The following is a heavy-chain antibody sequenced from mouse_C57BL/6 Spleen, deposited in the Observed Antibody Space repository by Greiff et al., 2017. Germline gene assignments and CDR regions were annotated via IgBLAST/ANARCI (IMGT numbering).Heavy chain of an antibody. Sequence: QVQLKESGPGLVAPSQSLSITCTVSGFSLTSYAISWVRQPPAKGLAWLGVLWPGGGKNYNSALKSRQSISKDNSKIQVFLKMNSLQTDDTARYYCARNLYSNYEFAYWGQGTLVTVSA. CDR2: LWPGGGK. D-gene: IGHD2-5*01. V-gene: IGHV2-9-1*01. CDR1: GFSLTSYA. CDR3: ARNLYSNYEFAY. J-gene: IGHJ3*01.